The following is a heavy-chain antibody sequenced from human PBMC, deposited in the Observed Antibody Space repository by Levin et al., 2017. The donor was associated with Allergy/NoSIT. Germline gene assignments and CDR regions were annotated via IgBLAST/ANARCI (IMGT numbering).Heavy chain of an antibody. Sequence: SETLSLTCAVYGGSFSGYYWSWIRQPPGKGLEWIGEINHSGSTNYNPSLKSRVTISVDTSKNQFSLKLSSVTAADTAVYYCARVVSSSSHNWFDPWGQGTLVTVSS. D-gene: IGHD6-6*01. CDR1: GGSFSGYY. V-gene: IGHV4-34*01. CDR2: INHSGST. CDR3: ARVVSSSSHNWFDP. J-gene: IGHJ5*02.